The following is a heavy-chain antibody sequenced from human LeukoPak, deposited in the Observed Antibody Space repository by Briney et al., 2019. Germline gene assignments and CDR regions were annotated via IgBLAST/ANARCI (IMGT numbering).Heavy chain of an antibody. Sequence: GAPVEVSCKASGGTFSSYAISWVRQAPGQGLEWMGGIIPIFGTANYAQKFQGRVTITTDESTSTAYMELSSLRSEDTAVYYCARSALGYYDSSGYPNWFDPWGQGALVTVSS. J-gene: IGHJ5*02. CDR1: GGTFSSYA. CDR2: IIPIFGTA. D-gene: IGHD3-22*01. CDR3: ARSALGYYDSSGYPNWFDP. V-gene: IGHV1-69*05.